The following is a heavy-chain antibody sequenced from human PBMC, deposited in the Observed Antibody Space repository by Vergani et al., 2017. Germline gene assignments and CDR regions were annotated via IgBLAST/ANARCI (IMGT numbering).Heavy chain of an antibody. CDR3: ASSGSHCSSTSCPNAYFDY. Sequence: EVQLVQSGAEVKKPGESLKISCKGSGYSFTSYWIGWVRQMPGKGLEWMGIIYPGDSDTRYSPSFQGQVTISADKSISTAYLQWSSLKASDTAMYYGASSGSHCSSTSCPNAYFDYWGQGTLVTVSS. CDR2: IYPGDSDT. CDR1: GYSFTSYW. J-gene: IGHJ4*02. D-gene: IGHD2-2*01. V-gene: IGHV5-51*01.